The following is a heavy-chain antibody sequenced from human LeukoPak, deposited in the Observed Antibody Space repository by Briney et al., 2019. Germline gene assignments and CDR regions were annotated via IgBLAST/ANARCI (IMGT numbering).Heavy chain of an antibody. D-gene: IGHD6-19*01. J-gene: IGHJ5*02. Sequence: SETLSLTCTVSGGSISSGSYYWSWIRQPVGKGLEWIGRIYTSGSTKYNPSLKSRVTISVDTSKNQFSLKLSSVTAADTAVYYCARVGQWLVNWFDPWGQGTLVTVSS. CDR3: ARVGQWLVNWFDP. CDR1: GGSISSGSYY. CDR2: IYTSGST. V-gene: IGHV4-61*02.